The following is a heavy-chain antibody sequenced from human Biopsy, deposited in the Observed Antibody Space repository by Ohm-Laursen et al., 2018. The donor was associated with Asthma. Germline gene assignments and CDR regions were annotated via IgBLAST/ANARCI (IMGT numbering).Heavy chain of an antibody. J-gene: IGHJ6*02. V-gene: IGHV3-21*01. D-gene: IGHD3-3*01. CDR3: ARVDTIFGVVIPIYYYYGMDV. CDR2: ISSSSSYI. CDR1: GFTFSSYS. Sequence: LSLTCTASGFTFSSYSMNWVRQAPGKGLEWVSSISSSSSYIYYADSVKGRFTISRDNAKNSLYLQMNSLRAEDTAVYYCARVDTIFGVVIPIYYYYGMDVWGQGTTVTVSS.